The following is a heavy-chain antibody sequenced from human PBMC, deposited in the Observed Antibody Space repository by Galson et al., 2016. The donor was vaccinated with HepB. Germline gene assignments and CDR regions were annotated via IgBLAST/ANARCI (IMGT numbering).Heavy chain of an antibody. Sequence: SLRLSCAASGFTFKNNGMHWVRQAPGKGLEWVAVITYDGANKYYTDSVKGRFTISRDNANNTLFLQMINLRAEDSAVYYCAVGDDYGDRPLGYCGQGHLGIVSS. J-gene: IGHJ4*02. V-gene: IGHV3-30*03. D-gene: IGHD4/OR15-4a*01. CDR3: AVGDDYGDRPLGY. CDR1: GFTFKNNG. CDR2: ITYDGANK.